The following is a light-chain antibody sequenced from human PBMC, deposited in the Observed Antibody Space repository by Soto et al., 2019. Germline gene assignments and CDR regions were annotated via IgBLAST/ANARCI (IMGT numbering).Light chain of an antibody. CDR2: GAS. Sequence: EIGWKQCPGTLSLSPGDRASLSGRASQSVSSSYLAWYQQKPGQAPRLLIYGASSRATGIPDRFSGSGSGTDFTLTISRLEPEDFAVYYCQQYGSSPLTFGGGTKVDIK. J-gene: IGKJ4*01. V-gene: IGKV3-20*01. CDR3: QQYGSSPLT. CDR1: QSVSSSY.